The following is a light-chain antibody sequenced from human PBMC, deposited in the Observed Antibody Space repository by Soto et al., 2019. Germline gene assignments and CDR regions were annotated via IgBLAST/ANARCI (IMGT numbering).Light chain of an antibody. CDR2: DVS. V-gene: IGLV2-11*01. CDR1: SSDVGGYNY. Sequence: QSALTQPRSVSGSPGQSVTIACTGTSSDVGGYNYVSWYRQHPGKAPKLMIYDVSKRPSGVPDRFSGSKSGNTASLTISGLQAEDEADYYCCSSAGSYTWVFVTGTKLTVL. CDR3: CSSAGSYTWV. J-gene: IGLJ1*01.